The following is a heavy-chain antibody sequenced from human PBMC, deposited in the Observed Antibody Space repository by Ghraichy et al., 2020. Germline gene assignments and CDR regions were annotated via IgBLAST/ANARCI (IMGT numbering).Heavy chain of an antibody. J-gene: IGHJ4*01. CDR3: ARDYGYKFDY. CDR2: IYYSGST. V-gene: IGHV4-31*03. Sequence: SETLSLTCTVSGGSISSGGYYWSWIRQHPGKGLEWIGYIYYSGSTYYNPSLKSRVAISVDTSKNQFSLKLSSVTAADTAVYYCARDYGYKFDYWGHGTLVTVSS. CDR1: GGSISSGGYY. D-gene: IGHD1-14*01.